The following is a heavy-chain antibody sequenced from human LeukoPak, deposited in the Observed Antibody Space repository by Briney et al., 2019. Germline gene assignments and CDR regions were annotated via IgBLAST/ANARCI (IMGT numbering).Heavy chain of an antibody. Sequence: GGSLRLSCAASGFTFSDYNMSWVRQAPGKGLEWVSVIYSGGSTYYADSVKGRFTISRDNSKNTLYLQMNSLRAEDTAVYYCARGSPKTIAVAGHFDYWGQGTLVTVSS. CDR1: GFTFSDYN. CDR3: ARGSPKTIAVAGHFDY. J-gene: IGHJ4*02. D-gene: IGHD6-19*01. V-gene: IGHV3-66*01. CDR2: IYSGGST.